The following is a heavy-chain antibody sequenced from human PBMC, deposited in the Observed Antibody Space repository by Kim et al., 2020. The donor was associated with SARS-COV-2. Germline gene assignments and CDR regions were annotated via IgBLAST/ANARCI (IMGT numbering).Heavy chain of an antibody. CDR1: GYTFTSYD. CDR2: MNPNSGNT. J-gene: IGHJ6*02. Sequence: ASVKVSCKASGYTFTSYDINWVRQATGQGLEWMGWMNPNSGNTGYAQKFQGRVTMTRNTSISTAYMELSSLRSEDTAVYYCARFLRTYYYYYGMDVWGQGTTVTVSS. D-gene: IGHD3-3*01. CDR3: ARFLRTYYYYYGMDV. V-gene: IGHV1-8*01.